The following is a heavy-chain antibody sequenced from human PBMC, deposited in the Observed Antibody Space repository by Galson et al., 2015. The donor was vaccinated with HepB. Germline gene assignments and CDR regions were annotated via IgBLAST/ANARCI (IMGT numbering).Heavy chain of an antibody. D-gene: IGHD2-21*02. CDR2: INEDESER. CDR1: GFTFSSYW. V-gene: IGHV3-7*03. CDR3: GRSRTALFY. Sequence: SLRLSCAVSGFTFSSYWMSWVRQTPGKGLEWVAHINEDESERYYVDSVKGRFTISRDNAKNSLFLQINSLRAEDPAVYYCGRSRTALFYWGQGALVTVAS. J-gene: IGHJ4*02.